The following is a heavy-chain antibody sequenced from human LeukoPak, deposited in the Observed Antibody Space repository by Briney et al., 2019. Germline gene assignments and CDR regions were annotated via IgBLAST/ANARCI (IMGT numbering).Heavy chain of an antibody. CDR1: GFTFSSYA. J-gene: IGHJ4*02. Sequence: GGSLRLSCAASGFTFSSYAMHWVRQAPGKGLEWVAVISYDGSNKYYADSVKGRFTISRDNSKNTLYLQMNSLRAEDTAVYYCARGSGPGPGFSVTKPFDYWGQGTLVTVSS. CDR3: ARGSGPGPGFSVTKPFDY. D-gene: IGHD4-17*01. V-gene: IGHV3-30-3*01. CDR2: ISYDGSNK.